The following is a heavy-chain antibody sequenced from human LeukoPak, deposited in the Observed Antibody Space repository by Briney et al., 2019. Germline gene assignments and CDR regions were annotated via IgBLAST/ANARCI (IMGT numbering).Heavy chain of an antibody. CDR2: INHSGST. CDR1: GGSFSGYY. J-gene: IGHJ4*02. Sequence: SETLSLTCAVYGGSFSGYYWSWIRQPPGKGLEWIGEINHSGSTNYNPSLKSRVTISVDTSKNQFSLKLSSVTAADTAVYYCASYTVVTRISYWGQGTLVTVSS. V-gene: IGHV4-34*01. D-gene: IGHD4-23*01. CDR3: ASYTVVTRISY.